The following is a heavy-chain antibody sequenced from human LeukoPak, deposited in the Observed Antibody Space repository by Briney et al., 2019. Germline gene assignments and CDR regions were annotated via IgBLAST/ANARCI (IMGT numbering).Heavy chain of an antibody. CDR3: ARGGLGPYSSSWYSD. CDR2: INHSGST. V-gene: IGHV4-34*01. CDR1: GGSFSGYY. Sequence: SETLSLTCAVYGGSFSGYYWSWIRRPPGKGLEWIGEINHSGSTNYNPPLKSRVTISVDTSKNQFSLKLSSVTAADTAVYYCARGGLGPYSSSWYSDWGQGTLVTVSS. D-gene: IGHD6-13*01. J-gene: IGHJ4*02.